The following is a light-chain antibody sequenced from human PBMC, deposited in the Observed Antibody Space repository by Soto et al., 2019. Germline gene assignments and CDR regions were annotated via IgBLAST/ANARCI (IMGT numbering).Light chain of an antibody. J-gene: IGLJ1*01. CDR3: SSFKSSSTYV. CDR1: SSDVGAYKF. V-gene: IGLV2-14*03. CDR2: GVT. Sequence: QSVLTQPASVSGSPGQSITISCTGTSSDVGAYKFVSWYQHHPGKAPKLIIYGVTTRPSGVSNRFSGSKSGDTASLTISGLQSEDEADYYCSSFKSSSTYVFGTGTNVTVL.